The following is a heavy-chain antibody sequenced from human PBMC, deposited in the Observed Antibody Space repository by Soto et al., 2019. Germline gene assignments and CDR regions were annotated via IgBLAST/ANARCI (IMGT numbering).Heavy chain of an antibody. V-gene: IGHV3-11*05. Sequence: GGSLRLSCAASGFSLSDYYMSWIRQAPGKGLEWVAYISSSSSYTNHADSVKGRFTISRDNAKNSLYVQMDSLRAEDTAVYYCAKAINDYYAPLDYWGQGMRVTVSS. CDR3: AKAINDYYAPLDY. J-gene: IGHJ4*02. D-gene: IGHD3-3*01. CDR2: ISSSSSYT. CDR1: GFSLSDYY.